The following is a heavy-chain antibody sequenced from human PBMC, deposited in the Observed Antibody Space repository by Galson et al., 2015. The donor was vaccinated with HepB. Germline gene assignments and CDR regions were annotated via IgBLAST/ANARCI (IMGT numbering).Heavy chain of an antibody. CDR1: GFTFSSYA. CDR3: ARDRAGTMLGYMDV. CDR2: ISYDGSNK. Sequence: SLRLSCAASGFTFSSYAMHWVRQAPGKGLEWVAVISYDGSNKYYADSVKGRFTISRDNSKNTLYLQMNSLRAEDTAVYYCARDRAGTMLGYMDVWGKGTTVTVSS. J-gene: IGHJ6*03. D-gene: IGHD3-10*02. V-gene: IGHV3-30-3*01.